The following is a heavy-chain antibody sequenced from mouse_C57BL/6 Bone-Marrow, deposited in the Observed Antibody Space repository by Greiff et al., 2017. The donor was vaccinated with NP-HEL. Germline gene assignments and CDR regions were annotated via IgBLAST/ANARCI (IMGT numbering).Heavy chain of an antibody. J-gene: IGHJ3*01. CDR1: GYTFTSYW. Sequence: QVQLKQPGAELVRPGSSVKLSCKASGYTFTSYWMHWVKQRPIQGLEWIGNIDPSDSETHYNQKFKDKATLTVDKSSSTAYMQLSSLTSEDSAVYYCARAYYYGSSPWFAYWGQGTLVTVSA. CDR2: IDPSDSET. D-gene: IGHD1-1*01. V-gene: IGHV1-52*01. CDR3: ARAYYYGSSPWFAY.